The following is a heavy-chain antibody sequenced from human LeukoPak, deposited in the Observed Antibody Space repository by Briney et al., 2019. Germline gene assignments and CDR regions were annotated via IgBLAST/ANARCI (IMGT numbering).Heavy chain of an antibody. CDR2: ISYDGSNK. J-gene: IGHJ4*02. D-gene: IGHD3-10*01. V-gene: IGHV3-30-3*01. Sequence: PGRSLRLSCAASGFTFSSYAMHWVRQAPGKGLEWVAVISYDGSNKYYADSVKGRFTISRDNSKNTLYLQMNSLRVDDTAVYYCARLLGSYLDSWGQGTLVTVSS. CDR3: ARLLGSYLDS. CDR1: GFTFSSYA.